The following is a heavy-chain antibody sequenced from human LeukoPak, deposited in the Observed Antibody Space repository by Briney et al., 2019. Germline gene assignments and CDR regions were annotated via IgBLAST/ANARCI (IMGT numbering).Heavy chain of an antibody. CDR1: GFTISSNY. J-gene: IGHJ4*02. Sequence: GESLRLSCAASGFTISSNYMSWVRQAPGKGLEWVSVIYSGGATYYADSVKGRFTISRDNSKNTVSLQMNSLRAEDTAVYYCARASFWFDYSGYYFDYWGQGTLVTVSS. D-gene: IGHD2-15*01. CDR3: ARASFWFDYSGYYFDY. V-gene: IGHV3-66*01. CDR2: IYSGGAT.